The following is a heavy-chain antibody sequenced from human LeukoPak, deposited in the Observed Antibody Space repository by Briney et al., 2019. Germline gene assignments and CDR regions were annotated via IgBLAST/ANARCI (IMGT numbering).Heavy chain of an antibody. CDR1: GGSISSSSYY. Sequence: PSETLSLTCTVSGGSISSSSYYWGWIRQPPGKGLEWIGSIYYSGSTYYNPSLKSRVTISVDTSKNQLSLKLSSVTAADTAVYYCARQIGYCSGGSCNTNWFDPWGQGTLVTVSS. D-gene: IGHD2-15*01. CDR2: IYYSGST. CDR3: ARQIGYCSGGSCNTNWFDP. V-gene: IGHV4-39*01. J-gene: IGHJ5*02.